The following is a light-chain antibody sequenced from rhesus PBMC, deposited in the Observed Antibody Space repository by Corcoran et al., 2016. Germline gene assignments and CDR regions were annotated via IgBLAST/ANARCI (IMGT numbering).Light chain of an antibody. CDR2: VAS. V-gene: IGKV1-28*02. J-gene: IGKJ3*01. Sequence: DIQMTQSPSSLSASVGDTVTITCRASQGISTHLNWYQQKPGRAPKVLIYVASSLQSGVPSRFSGNGSWTDFTLTIGTLQSEDFTSYYCHQHDTYPFNFGHGTKLAIK. CDR1: QGISTH. CDR3: HQHDTYPFN.